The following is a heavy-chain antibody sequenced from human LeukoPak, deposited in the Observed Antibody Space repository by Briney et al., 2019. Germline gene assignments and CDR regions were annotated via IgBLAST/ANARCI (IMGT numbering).Heavy chain of an antibody. D-gene: IGHD3-3*01. J-gene: IGHJ5*02. V-gene: IGHV1-2*02. CDR2: INPNSGGT. Sequence: GASVKVSCKASGYTFTGYYMHWVRQAPGQGLEWMGWINPNSGGTNYAQKFQGRVTMTRDTSISTAYMELSRLRSDDTAVYYCARGGFLEWLFSHGWFDPWGQGTLVTVSS. CDR1: GYTFTGYY. CDR3: ARGGFLEWLFSHGWFDP.